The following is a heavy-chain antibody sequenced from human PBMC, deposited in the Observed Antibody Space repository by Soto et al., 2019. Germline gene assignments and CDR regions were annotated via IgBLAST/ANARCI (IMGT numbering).Heavy chain of an antibody. CDR1: GGSINTFY. V-gene: IGHV4-4*07. Sequence: SETLTLTCTVSGGSINTFYWSWVRQPAGKGLEWIGRIFSSGSTSFNPSLESRVAMSVDTSKNHFSLNLSSVTAADMAVYYCAREGSYSAYNFAHGIQLWSFDFWGQGALVTVSS. CDR3: AREGSYSAYNFAHGIQLWSFDF. D-gene: IGHD5-12*01. J-gene: IGHJ4*02. CDR2: IFSSGST.